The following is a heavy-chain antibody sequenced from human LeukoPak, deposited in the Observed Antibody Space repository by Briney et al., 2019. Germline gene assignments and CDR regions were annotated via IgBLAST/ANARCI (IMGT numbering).Heavy chain of an antibody. V-gene: IGHV1-8*01. CDR1: GYTFTSYD. Sequence: ASVKVSCKASGYTFTSYDINWVRQATGQGLEWMGWMNPNSGNTGYAQKFQGRVTMTRNTSISTAYMELSSLRSEDTAVYYCARGLADVLRYFAFPGIGFDPWGQGTLVTVSS. D-gene: IGHD3-9*01. CDR3: ARGLADVLRYFAFPGIGFDP. CDR2: MNPNSGNT. J-gene: IGHJ5*02.